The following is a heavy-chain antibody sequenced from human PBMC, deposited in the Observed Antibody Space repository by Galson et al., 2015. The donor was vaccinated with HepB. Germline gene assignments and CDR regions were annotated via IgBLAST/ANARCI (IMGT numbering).Heavy chain of an antibody. Sequence: SLRLSCAASGFSFTRYAMTWVRQAPGKGLEWVSSITSSGGNRYYTGSVKGRFTVSRDNSKNTLFLQVNSLRAEDTAMYFCAKDGIMVSNNPYHFHYWGQGTLVTVSS. CDR3: AKDGIMVSNNPYHFHY. CDR2: ITSSGGNR. D-gene: IGHD1-14*01. V-gene: IGHV3-23*01. CDR1: GFSFTRYA. J-gene: IGHJ4*02.